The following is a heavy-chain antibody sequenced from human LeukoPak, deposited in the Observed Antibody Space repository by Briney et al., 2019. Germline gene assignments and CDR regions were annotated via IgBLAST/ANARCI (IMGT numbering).Heavy chain of an antibody. CDR3: ARVLGKYCSSTSCYVNWFDP. D-gene: IGHD2-2*01. CDR1: GYTFTSYG. Sequence: EASVKVSCKASGYTFTSYGISWVRQAPGQGLEWMGWISAYNGNTNYAQKFQGRVTMTRDTSISTAYMELSRLRSDDTAVYYCARVLGKYCSSTSCYVNWFDPWGQGTLVTVSS. J-gene: IGHJ5*02. V-gene: IGHV1-18*01. CDR2: ISAYNGNT.